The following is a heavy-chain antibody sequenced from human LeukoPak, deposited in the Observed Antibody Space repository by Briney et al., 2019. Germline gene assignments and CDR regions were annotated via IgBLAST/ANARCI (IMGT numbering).Heavy chain of an antibody. CDR1: GGSISSGSYY. V-gene: IGHV4-61*02. D-gene: IGHD3-22*01. Sequence: PSETLSLTCTVSGGSISSGSYYWSWIRQPAGKGLEWIGRIYTSGSTYYNPSLKSRVTISVDTSKNQFSLKLSSVTAADTAVYYCARQSGYYRYYFDSWGQGTLVTVSS. CDR2: IYTSGST. CDR3: ARQSGYYRYYFDS. J-gene: IGHJ4*02.